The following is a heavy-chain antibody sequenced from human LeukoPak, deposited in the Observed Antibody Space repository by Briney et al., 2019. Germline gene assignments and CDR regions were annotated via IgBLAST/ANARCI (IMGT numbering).Heavy chain of an antibody. V-gene: IGHV3-33*06. J-gene: IGHJ4*02. D-gene: IGHD6-13*01. CDR1: GFTFSSYG. CDR3: AKVLWIAAAEPFDY. CDR2: ICYDGSNK. Sequence: GGSLRLSCAASGFTFSSYGMHWVRQAPGKGLEWVAVICYDGSNKYYADSVKGRFTISRDNSKNTLYLQMNSLRAEDTAVYYCAKVLWIAAAEPFDYWGQGTLVTVSS.